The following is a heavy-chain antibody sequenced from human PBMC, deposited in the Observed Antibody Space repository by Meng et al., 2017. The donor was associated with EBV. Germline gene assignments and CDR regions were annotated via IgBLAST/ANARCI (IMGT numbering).Heavy chain of an antibody. V-gene: IGHV1-69*01. D-gene: IGHD4-17*01. J-gene: IGHJ4*02. Sequence: VQLGQSGAGVKPPGSWGKFSCKTSGGILRIFAISWVRQAPGQGLEWMGGFSPLFHTTNYAQKFQGRLHIIADESSATTYMELSSLRSEDTAIYYCASAEHYGDYVFEYWGQGTLVTVSS. CDR2: FSPLFHTT. CDR1: GGILRIFA. CDR3: ASAEHYGDYVFEY.